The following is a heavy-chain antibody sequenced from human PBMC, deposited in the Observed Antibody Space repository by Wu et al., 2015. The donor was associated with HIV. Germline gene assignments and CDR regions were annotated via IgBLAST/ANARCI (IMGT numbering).Heavy chain of an antibody. CDR1: GGSFSSFT. D-gene: IGHD1-26*01. CDR2: LVPVFATT. J-gene: IGHJ5*02. CDR3: ARWVAPHTAWFDP. V-gene: IGHV1-69*05. Sequence: QVQVVQSGPEMKRPGSSVKVSCKTSGGSFSSFTISWVRQAPGQGLEWIGGLVPVFATTNYAQTLQDRVTITTDASTNTAYMELNSLRSEDTAVYYCARWVAPHTAWFDPWGRGNPSVTVSS.